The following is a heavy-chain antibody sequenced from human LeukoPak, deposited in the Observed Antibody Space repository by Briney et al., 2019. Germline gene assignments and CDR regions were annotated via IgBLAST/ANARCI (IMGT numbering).Heavy chain of an antibody. CDR1: GGTFSSYA. CDR2: IIPIFGTA. D-gene: IGHD3-3*01. CDR3: ARDARSRFLEGNWLDP. J-gene: IGHJ5*02. Sequence: ASVTVSCKASGGTFSSYAISWVRQAPGQGLEWMGGIIPIFGTANYAQKFQGRVTITADESTSTAYMELSSLRSEDTAVYYCARDARSRFLEGNWLDPWGQGTLVTVSS. V-gene: IGHV1-69*13.